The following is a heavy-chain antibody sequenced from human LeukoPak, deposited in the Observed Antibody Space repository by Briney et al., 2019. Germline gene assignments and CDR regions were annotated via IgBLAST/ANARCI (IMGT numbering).Heavy chain of an antibody. V-gene: IGHV1-69*05. J-gene: IGHJ4*02. CDR1: GRTFSSYA. D-gene: IGHD3-22*01. CDR3: ARDPYYYDSSGYYRD. Sequence: SVKVSCKASGRTFSSYAISWVRQAPGQGLECMGRIIPIFGTANYAQKFQGGVTITTDESTSTAYMELSSLRSEGTAVYYWARDPYYYDSSGYYRDWGQGTLVTVSS. CDR2: IIPIFGTA.